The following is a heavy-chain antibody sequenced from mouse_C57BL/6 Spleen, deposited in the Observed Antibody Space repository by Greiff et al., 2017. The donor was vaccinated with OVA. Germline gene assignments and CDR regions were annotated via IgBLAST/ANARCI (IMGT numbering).Heavy chain of an antibody. Sequence: VQLQQSGPELVKPGASVKISCKASGYTFTDYYMNWVKQSHGKSLEWIGDINPNNGGTSYNQKFKGKATLTVDKSSSTAYMELRSLTSEDSAVYYCARNYDLAWFAYWGQGTLVTVSA. J-gene: IGHJ3*01. CDR3: ARNYDLAWFAY. D-gene: IGHD2-4*01. CDR2: INPNNGGT. V-gene: IGHV1-26*01. CDR1: GYTFTDYY.